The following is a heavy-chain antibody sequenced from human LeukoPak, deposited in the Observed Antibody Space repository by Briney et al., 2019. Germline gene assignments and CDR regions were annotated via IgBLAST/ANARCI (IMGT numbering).Heavy chain of an antibody. J-gene: IGHJ4*02. D-gene: IGHD3-16*01. CDR1: GYTFTDYY. V-gene: IGHV1-2*02. CDR2: INPNSGGT. CDR3: ARDLGDSYFDY. Sequence: ASVKVSCKASGYTFTDYYVLWVRQAPGQGLEWMGWINPNSGGTKDAQKFQGRVTMTRDTSISTAYMELSKLRSDDTAVYYCARDLGDSYFDYWGQGTLVTVSS.